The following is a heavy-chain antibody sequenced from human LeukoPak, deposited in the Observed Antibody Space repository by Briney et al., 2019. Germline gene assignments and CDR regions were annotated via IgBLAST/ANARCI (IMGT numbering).Heavy chain of an antibody. J-gene: IGHJ6*02. Sequence: SETLSLTCTVSGGSISSSSYSWGWIRQPPGKGLEWIGSIYYSGSTYYNPSLKSRVTISVDTSKNQFSLKLSSVTAADTAVYYCARAVTAGSMDAWGQGTTVTVSS. CDR1: GGSISSSSYS. V-gene: IGHV4-39*07. CDR2: IYYSGST. D-gene: IGHD2-21*02. CDR3: ARAVTAGSMDA.